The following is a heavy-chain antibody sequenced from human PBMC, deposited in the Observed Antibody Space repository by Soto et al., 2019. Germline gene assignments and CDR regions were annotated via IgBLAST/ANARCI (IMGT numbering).Heavy chain of an antibody. Sequence: GGSLRLSCAASGFTFSRYSMNWVRQAPGKGLEWVSSISSSSSYIYYADSVKGRFTISRDNAKNSQYRQMNSLRADDTAVYYYARDGPRYTVYSFRYFDLWGRGPLVTSPQ. V-gene: IGHV3-21*01. J-gene: IGHJ2*01. CDR2: ISSSSSYI. D-gene: IGHD3-16*02. CDR1: GFTFSRYS. CDR3: ARDGPRYTVYSFRYFDL.